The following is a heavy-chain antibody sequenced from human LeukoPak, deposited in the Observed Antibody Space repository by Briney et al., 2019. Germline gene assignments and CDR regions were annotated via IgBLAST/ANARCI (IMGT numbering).Heavy chain of an antibody. CDR3: ATIYSSGSSDY. J-gene: IGHJ4*02. CDR1: GGTFSSYA. V-gene: IGHV1-69*04. Sequence: VASVTVSFKASGGTFSSYAISWVRQAPGQGVEWMGRIIPILGIANYAQKFQGRVTITADKSTSTAYMELSSLRSEDTAVYYCATIYSSGSSDYWGQGTLVTVSS. D-gene: IGHD6-19*01. CDR2: IIPILGIA.